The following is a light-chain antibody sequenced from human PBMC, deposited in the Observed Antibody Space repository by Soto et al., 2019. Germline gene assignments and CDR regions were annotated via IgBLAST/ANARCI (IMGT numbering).Light chain of an antibody. CDR1: QSVSSSY. J-gene: IGKJ4*01. Sequence: EIVLTQSPGTLSLSPGERATLSCRASQSVSSSYVAWYQQKPGQAPKVLIYRASSRATGIPDRFSGSGSGTDFTLTISRLEPEDFAVYYCQQYGSSPLTFGGGTKVDIK. CDR2: RAS. CDR3: QQYGSSPLT. V-gene: IGKV3-20*01.